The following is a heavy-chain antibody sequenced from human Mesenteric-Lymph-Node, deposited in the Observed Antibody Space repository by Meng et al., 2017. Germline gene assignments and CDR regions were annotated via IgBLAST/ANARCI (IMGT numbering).Heavy chain of an antibody. V-gene: IGHV4-39*07. J-gene: IGHJ5*02. CDR3: ARDSRYSSGWSYNWFDP. D-gene: IGHD6-19*01. CDR2: IYYSGST. CDR1: GGSISSYY. Sequence: SETLSLTCTVSGGSISSYYWGWIRQPPGKGLEWIGSIYYSGSTYYNPSLKSRVTISVDTSKNQFSLKLSSVTAADTAVYYCARDSRYSSGWSYNWFDPWGQGTLVTVSS.